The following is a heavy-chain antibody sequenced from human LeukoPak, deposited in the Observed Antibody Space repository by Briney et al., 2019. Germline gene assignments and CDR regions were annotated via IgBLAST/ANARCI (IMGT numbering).Heavy chain of an antibody. CDR2: INHSGST. J-gene: IGHJ5*02. Sequence: SETLSLTCAVYGGSFSGYYWSWIRQPPGKGLEWIGEINHSGSTNYNPSLKSRVTISVDTSKNQFSLKLSSVTAADTAVYYCAKGIAVAGAYNWFDPWGQGTLVTVSS. D-gene: IGHD6-19*01. V-gene: IGHV4-34*01. CDR1: GGSFSGYY. CDR3: AKGIAVAGAYNWFDP.